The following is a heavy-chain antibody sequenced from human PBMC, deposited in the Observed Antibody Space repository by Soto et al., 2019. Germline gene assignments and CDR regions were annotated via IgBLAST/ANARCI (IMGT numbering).Heavy chain of an antibody. CDR2: IYNSGST. J-gene: IGHJ4*02. CDR3: ARGQVVAAQH. Sequence: PSETLSLTCTVSGGSISGYYWSWLRQPPGKGLEWIGYIYNSGSTYYNPSLKSRVTISVDRSKNQFSLKLSSVTAADTAVYYCARGQVVAAQHWGQGTLVTVSS. V-gene: IGHV4-59*12. D-gene: IGHD2-15*01. CDR1: GGSISGYY.